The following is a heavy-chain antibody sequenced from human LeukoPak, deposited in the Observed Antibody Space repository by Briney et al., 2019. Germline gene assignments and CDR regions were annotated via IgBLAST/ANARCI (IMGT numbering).Heavy chain of an antibody. CDR3: VREDLTLAVAIGL. CDR1: GGSVSSGNHY. Sequence: SETLSLTCTVSGGSVSSGNHYWTWIRQPPGKGLEWIGYIYYSGNTNHNSSLKTRVSISLAPSKNQFSLKLSSVTAADTAFYYCVREDLTLAVAIGLWGQGTLVTVSS. J-gene: IGHJ4*02. D-gene: IGHD3-9*01. V-gene: IGHV4-61*01. CDR2: IYYSGNT.